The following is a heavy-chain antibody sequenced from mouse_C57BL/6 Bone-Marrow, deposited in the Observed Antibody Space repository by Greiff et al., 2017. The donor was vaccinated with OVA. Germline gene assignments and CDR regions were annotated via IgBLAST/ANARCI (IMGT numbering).Heavy chain of an antibody. V-gene: IGHV6-3*01. Sequence: EVKLEESGGGLVQPGGSMKLSCVASGFTFSNYWMNWVRQSPEKGLEWVAQIRLKSDNSATHYAVSVKGRFTISRKDSKSIVYLQMNNLRAEDNGIDYCAEKYYVDYWGQGTTLTVSS. CDR3: AEKYYVDY. CDR1: GFTFSNYW. J-gene: IGHJ2*01. CDR2: IRLKSDNSAT.